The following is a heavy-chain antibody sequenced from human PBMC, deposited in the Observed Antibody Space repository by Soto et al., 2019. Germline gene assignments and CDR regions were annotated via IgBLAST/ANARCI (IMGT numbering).Heavy chain of an antibody. CDR1: GFTFSDSY. V-gene: IGHV3-11*01. J-gene: IGHJ6*02. CDR2: ITFSGNTV. Sequence: PGGSLRPSCAASGFTFSDSYMGWIRQAPGKGLEWISYITFSGNTVYYADSLKGRFTISRDNAKNSLYLKMNRLRAEDTAVYYCARVSWREKYGMDVWGQGATVTVSS. CDR3: ARVSWREKYGMDV.